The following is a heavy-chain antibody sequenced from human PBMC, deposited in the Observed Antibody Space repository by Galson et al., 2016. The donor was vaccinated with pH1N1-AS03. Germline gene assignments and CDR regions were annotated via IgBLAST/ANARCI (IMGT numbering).Heavy chain of an antibody. Sequence: SLRLSCAASGFTFSSYAMHWVRQAPGKGLEYVSAISGNGFSTYYENFVKGRFTISRDNSKNTLYLQMGSLRAEDMAVYYCARGPVSYSNYWFPPPDYWGQGTLVTVSS. CDR2: ISGNGFST. CDR3: ARGPVSYSNYWFPPPDY. J-gene: IGHJ4*02. V-gene: IGHV3-64*01. D-gene: IGHD6-13*01. CDR1: GFTFSSYA.